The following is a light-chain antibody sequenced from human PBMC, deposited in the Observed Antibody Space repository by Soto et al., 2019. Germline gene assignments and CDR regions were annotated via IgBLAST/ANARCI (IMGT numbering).Light chain of an antibody. J-gene: IGKJ5*01. CDR2: GVS. Sequence: IEMTQSPATLSASPGDRATLSCRASQPVNNNLAWYQHKPGQAPRLLIYGVSTRATGISARFSGGGSVTEFTLTNSSLQSEDFAVYYCQQYEKWPPSITFGQGTRLEIK. CDR1: QPVNNN. CDR3: QQYEKWPPSIT. V-gene: IGKV3-15*01.